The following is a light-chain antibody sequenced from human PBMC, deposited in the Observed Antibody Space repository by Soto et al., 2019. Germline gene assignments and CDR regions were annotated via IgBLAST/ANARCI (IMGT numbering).Light chain of an antibody. CDR3: QQSYGVPLT. CDR1: QTIISY. J-gene: IGKJ4*01. Sequence: DIQMTQSPSSLSASVGDRVTITCRASQTIISYLNWFQQKPGKAPKLMIHSTSSLQSGVPSRFRGSGSGTDFTLTISSLQPEDFATYYCQQSYGVPLTFGGGTKVEIK. V-gene: IGKV1-39*01. CDR2: STS.